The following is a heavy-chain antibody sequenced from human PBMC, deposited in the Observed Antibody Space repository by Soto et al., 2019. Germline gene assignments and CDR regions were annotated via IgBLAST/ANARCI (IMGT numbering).Heavy chain of an antibody. CDR3: ARDRLNNAYNTFFDY. CDR2: INADGSSI. J-gene: IGHJ4*02. CDR1: GFTFSNSW. Sequence: GGSLRLSCAASGFTFSNSWMHWVRQAPGKGLVWLSHINADGSSIRYADSVRGRLTISRDNAKNTLFLQMSSLTAEDTAVYFCARDRLNNAYNTFFDYSGQGTLVTVSS. D-gene: IGHD1-1*01. V-gene: IGHV3-74*01.